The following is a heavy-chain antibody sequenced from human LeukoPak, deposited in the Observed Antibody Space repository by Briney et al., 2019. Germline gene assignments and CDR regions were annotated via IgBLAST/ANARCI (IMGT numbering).Heavy chain of an antibody. CDR1: GGSFSGYY. Sequence: SETLSLTCAVYGGSFSGYYWSWIRQPPGKGLEWIGEINHSGSANYNPSLKSRVTISVDTSKNQFSLKLSSVTAADTAVYYCAREGSSGWSDYWGQGTLVTVSS. D-gene: IGHD6-19*01. CDR2: INHSGSA. J-gene: IGHJ4*02. V-gene: IGHV4-34*01. CDR3: AREGSSGWSDY.